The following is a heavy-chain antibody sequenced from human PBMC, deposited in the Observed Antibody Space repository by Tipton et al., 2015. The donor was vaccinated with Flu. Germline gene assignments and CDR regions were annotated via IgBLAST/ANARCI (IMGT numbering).Heavy chain of an antibody. Sequence: TLSLTCTVSGGSVSSSSYYWGWIRQPPGKGLEWIGSLYYSGSTYYNPSLKSRVTISADMSKNQFSLKLSSVTAADTAVYYCARDGSGTILTVYYYYGMDVWGQGTTVTVSS. V-gene: IGHV4-39*07. CDR2: LYYSGST. D-gene: IGHD3-10*01. CDR1: GGSVSSSSYY. CDR3: ARDGSGTILTVYYYYGMDV. J-gene: IGHJ6*02.